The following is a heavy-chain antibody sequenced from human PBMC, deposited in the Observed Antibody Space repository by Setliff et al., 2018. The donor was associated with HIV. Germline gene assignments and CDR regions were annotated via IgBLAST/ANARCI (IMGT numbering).Heavy chain of an antibody. Sequence: RASVKVSCKASGYTFTSYAMHWVRQAPGQRLEWMGWINAGNGNTKYSQEFQGRVTMTRDASISTAYMELNTLKFEDTAVYYCARARRDSYDRGRRNHYYIDVWGKGTTVTVSS. D-gene: IGHD3-22*01. CDR3: ARARRDSYDRGRRNHYYIDV. J-gene: IGHJ6*03. CDR1: GYTFTSYA. CDR2: INAGNGNT. V-gene: IGHV1-3*01.